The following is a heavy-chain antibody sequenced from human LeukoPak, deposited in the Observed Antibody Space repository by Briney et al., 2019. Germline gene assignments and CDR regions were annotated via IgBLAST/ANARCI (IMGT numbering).Heavy chain of an antibody. CDR3: ARAGDSSGYEYYFDY. CDR2: IYYSGTT. V-gene: IGHV4-39*07. D-gene: IGHD3-22*01. CDR1: GVSISSSDHY. Sequence: SETLSLTCTVSGVSISSSDHYWGWIRQPPGKGLECIGSIYYSGTTYYNPSLKSRVTISIDTSKNQFSLELSSVTAADTAVYYCARAGDSSGYEYYFDYWGQGTLVTVSS. J-gene: IGHJ4*02.